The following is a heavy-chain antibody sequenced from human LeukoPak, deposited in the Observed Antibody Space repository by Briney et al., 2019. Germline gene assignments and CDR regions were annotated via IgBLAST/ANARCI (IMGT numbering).Heavy chain of an antibody. Sequence: SETLSLTCSVSAVSISSTTYYWSWIRQPPGKGLEWIGEINHSGSTNYNPSLKSRVTISVDTSKNQFSLKLSSVTAADTAVYYCARQYSGSSWYRGSPKNNWFDPWGQGTLVTVSS. D-gene: IGHD6-13*01. V-gene: IGHV4-39*01. CDR3: ARQYSGSSWYRGSPKNNWFDP. CDR2: INHSGST. CDR1: AVSISSTTYY. J-gene: IGHJ5*02.